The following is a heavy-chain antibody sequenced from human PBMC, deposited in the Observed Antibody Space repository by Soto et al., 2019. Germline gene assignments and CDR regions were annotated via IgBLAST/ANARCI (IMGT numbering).Heavy chain of an antibody. CDR2: ISSSSSYI. CDR1: GFTFSSYS. J-gene: IGHJ6*02. D-gene: IGHD6-13*01. CDR3: ARAYSSSWPPLDYYYYYGMDV. Sequence: GGSLRLSCAASGFTFSSYSMNWVRQAPGKGLEWVSSISSSSSYIYYADSVKGRFTISRDNAKNSLYLQMNSLRAEDTAVYYCARAYSSSWPPLDYYYYYGMDVWGQGTTVTVSS. V-gene: IGHV3-21*01.